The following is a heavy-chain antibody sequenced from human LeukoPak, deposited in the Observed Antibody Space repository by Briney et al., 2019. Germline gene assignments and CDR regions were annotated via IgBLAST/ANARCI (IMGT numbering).Heavy chain of an antibody. J-gene: IGHJ6*03. Sequence: SETLSLTCTVSGGSISSYYWSWIRQPPGKGLEWIGYIYTSGSTNYNPSLKSRVTISVVTSKNQFSLKLSSVTAADTAVYYCARVAAAGTGHESYYYYYYYMDVWGKGTTVTVSS. D-gene: IGHD6-13*01. V-gene: IGHV4-4*09. CDR3: ARVAAAGTGHESYYYYYYYMDV. CDR2: IYTSGST. CDR1: GGSISSYY.